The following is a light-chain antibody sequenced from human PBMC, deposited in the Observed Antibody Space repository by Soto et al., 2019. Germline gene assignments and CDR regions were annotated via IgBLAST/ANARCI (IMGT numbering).Light chain of an antibody. J-gene: IGKJ2*01. CDR1: QSVSSY. CDR3: QQRINWHPGYT. CDR2: DAS. Sequence: EIVLTQSPATLSLSPGERATLSCRASQSVSSYLAWYQQKPGQAPRLLIYDASNKATGIPARFSGSGSGTDVTLTISSLEPEDFEVDYYQQRINWHPGYTFGQGTKLEIK. V-gene: IGKV3-11*01.